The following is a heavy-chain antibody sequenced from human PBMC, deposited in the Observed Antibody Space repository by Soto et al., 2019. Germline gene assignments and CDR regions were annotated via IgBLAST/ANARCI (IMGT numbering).Heavy chain of an antibody. V-gene: IGHV3-23*01. Sequence: GVSLRLSCAASGFTFSSYAMTWVRQAPGKGLEWVSAISDSGGSTYYADSVKGRFTISRGNSKNTLYLLMNSLRDEDTAVYYCAKAATYCSSTSCLRPANPDVWGQGTTVPVSS. J-gene: IGHJ6*02. D-gene: IGHD2-2*01. CDR1: GFTFSSYA. CDR2: ISDSGGST. CDR3: AKAATYCSSTSCLRPANPDV.